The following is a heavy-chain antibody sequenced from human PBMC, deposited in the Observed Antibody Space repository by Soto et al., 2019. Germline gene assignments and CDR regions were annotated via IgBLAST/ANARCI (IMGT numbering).Heavy chain of an antibody. CDR1: GGTFSSYT. CDR2: IIPILGIA. J-gene: IGHJ3*02. D-gene: IGHD6-13*01. CDR3: ASVPGSSWHRGPPGNAFDI. Sequence: QVQLVQSGAEVKKPGSSVKVSCKASGGTFSSYTISWVRQAPGQGLEWMGRIIPILGIANYAQKFQGRVTITADKSTSTAYMELSSLRSEDTAVYYCASVPGSSWHRGPPGNAFDIWGQGTMVTVSS. V-gene: IGHV1-69*02.